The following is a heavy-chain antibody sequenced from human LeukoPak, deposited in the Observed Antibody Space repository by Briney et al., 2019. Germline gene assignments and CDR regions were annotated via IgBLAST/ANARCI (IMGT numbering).Heavy chain of an antibody. J-gene: IGHJ4*02. D-gene: IGHD2-2*03. V-gene: IGHV3-30*18. CDR3: AKDGYRSSTSCAGYFDY. Sequence: PGGSLRLSCAVSGFTFSSYGMHWVRQAPGKGLEWVAVISYDGSNKYHADSVKGRFTISRDNSKNTLYLQMNSLRAEDTAVYYCAKDGYRSSTSCAGYFDYWGQGTLVTVSS. CDR1: GFTFSSYG. CDR2: ISYDGSNK.